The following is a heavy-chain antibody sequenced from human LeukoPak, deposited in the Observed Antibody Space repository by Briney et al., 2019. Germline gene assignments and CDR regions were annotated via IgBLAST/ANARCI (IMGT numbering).Heavy chain of an antibody. V-gene: IGHV4-59*08. D-gene: IGHD6-13*01. J-gene: IGHJ5*02. Sequence: PSETLSLTCTVSGGSISSYYWSWLRQPPGKGLEWIGYIYYSGSTNYNPSLKSRVTISVDTFKNQFSLKLSSVTAADTAVYYCARLPHHSSSLNWFDPWGQGTLVTVTS. CDR2: IYYSGST. CDR1: GGSISSYY. CDR3: ARLPHHSSSLNWFDP.